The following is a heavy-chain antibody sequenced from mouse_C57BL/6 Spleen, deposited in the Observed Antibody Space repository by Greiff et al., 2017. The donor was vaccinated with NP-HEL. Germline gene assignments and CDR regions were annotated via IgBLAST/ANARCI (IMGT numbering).Heavy chain of an antibody. Sequence: VQLQQPGAELVMPGASVKLSCKASGYTFTSYWMHWVKQRPGQGLEWIGEIDPSDSYTNYNQKFKGKSTLTVDKSSSTAYMQLSSLTSEDSAVYYCARDKSRAMDYWGQGTSVTVSS. CDR3: ARDKSRAMDY. J-gene: IGHJ4*01. CDR2: IDPSDSYT. V-gene: IGHV1-69*01. CDR1: GYTFTSYW. D-gene: IGHD3-3*01.